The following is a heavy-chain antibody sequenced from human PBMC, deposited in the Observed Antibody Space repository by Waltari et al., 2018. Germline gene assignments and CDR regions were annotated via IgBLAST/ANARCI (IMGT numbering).Heavy chain of an antibody. J-gene: IGHJ6*02. CDR1: GYTFTSYD. D-gene: IGHD1-26*01. CDR2: MNPNSGNT. V-gene: IGHV1-8*01. Sequence: QVQLVQSGAEVKKPGASVKVSCKASGYTFTSYDINWVRQAAGQGLEWMGWMNPNSGNTGYAQKFQGRVTMTRNTSISTAYMELSSLRSEDTAVYYCARRVHQEWEPDYYGMDVWGQGTTVTVSS. CDR3: ARRVHQEWEPDYYGMDV.